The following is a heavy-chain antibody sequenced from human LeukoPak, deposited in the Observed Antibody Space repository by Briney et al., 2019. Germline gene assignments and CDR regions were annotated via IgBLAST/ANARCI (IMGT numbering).Heavy chain of an antibody. CDR3: ARHYGP. V-gene: IGHV4-30-4*01. CDR1: GGSVNSGDYY. CDR2: IYYSGST. J-gene: IGHJ5*02. D-gene: IGHD3-16*01. Sequence: SETLSLTCTVSGGSVNSGDYYWSWIRQPPGQGLEWIAYIYYSGSTYYNPSLRSRVSISVDTSKNQFSLKPNSVTAADTAVYYCARHYGPWGQGTLVTVSS.